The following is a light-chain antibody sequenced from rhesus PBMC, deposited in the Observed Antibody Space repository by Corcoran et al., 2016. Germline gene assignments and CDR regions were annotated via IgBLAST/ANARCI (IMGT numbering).Light chain of an antibody. CDR2: DAS. J-gene: IGKJ2*01. V-gene: IGKV1-43*02. CDR1: QAINIY. Sequence: DIQMTQSPSSLFASVGDRVTIACRASQAINIYLSWYQQKPGKVPKLLIFDASALQSGVPSRFSGSGSGTDFSLTISSLQPEDVATYFCLQYNSDLYSFGQGTKVELK. CDR3: LQYNSDLYS.